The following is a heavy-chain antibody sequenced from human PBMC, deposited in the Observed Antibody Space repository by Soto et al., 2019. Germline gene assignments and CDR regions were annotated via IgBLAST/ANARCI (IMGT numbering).Heavy chain of an antibody. J-gene: IGHJ4*02. CDR1: GFTFTRYS. CDR3: ARESEDLTSNFAY. V-gene: IGHV3-21*06. CDR2: ISSTTNYI. Sequence: RGGSLRLSCAASGFTFTRYSMNWVRQAPGKGLEWVSSISSTTNYIYYGDSMKGRFTISRDNAKNSLYLEMNSLRAEDTAVYYCARESEDLTSNFAYWGQGTLVTVSS.